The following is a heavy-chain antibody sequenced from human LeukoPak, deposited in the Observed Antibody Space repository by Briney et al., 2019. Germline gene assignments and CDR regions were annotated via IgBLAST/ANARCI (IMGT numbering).Heavy chain of an antibody. CDR2: TYYSGST. J-gene: IGHJ5*02. D-gene: IGHD6-13*01. CDR3: ARTAAAGTGNWFDP. CDR1: GGSISSYY. Sequence: SETLSLTCTVSGGSISSYYWSWIRQPPGKGLEWIGYTYYSGSTNYNPSLKSRVTISVDTSKNQFSLKLSSVTAADTAVYYCARTAAAGTGNWFDPWGQGTLVIVSS. V-gene: IGHV4-59*01.